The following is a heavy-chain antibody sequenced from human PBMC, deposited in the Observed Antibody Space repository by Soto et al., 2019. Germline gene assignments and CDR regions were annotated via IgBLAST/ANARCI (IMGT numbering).Heavy chain of an antibody. Sequence: ESGGGLVQPGRSLRLSCAASGFTFDDYAMHWVRQAPGTGLEWVSGISWNSGSIGYADSVKGRFTISRDNAKNSLYLQMNSLRAEDTALYYCAKGSTMVRGVTDYWGQGTLVTVSS. J-gene: IGHJ4*02. V-gene: IGHV3-9*01. CDR1: GFTFDDYA. CDR2: ISWNSGSI. CDR3: AKGSTMVRGVTDY. D-gene: IGHD3-10*01.